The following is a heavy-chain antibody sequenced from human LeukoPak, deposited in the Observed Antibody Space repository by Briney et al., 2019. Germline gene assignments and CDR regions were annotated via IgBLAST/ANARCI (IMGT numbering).Heavy chain of an antibody. Sequence: GSLRLSCAASGFTFSSYWMSWVRQPPGKGLEWIGSIYYSGSTYYNPSLKSRVTISVDTSKNQFSLKLNSVTAADTAVYYCARLDYADRSDAFDIWGQGTVVTVSS. V-gene: IGHV4-39*07. CDR1: GFTFSSYW. D-gene: IGHD4-17*01. CDR2: IYYSGST. J-gene: IGHJ3*02. CDR3: ARLDYADRSDAFDI.